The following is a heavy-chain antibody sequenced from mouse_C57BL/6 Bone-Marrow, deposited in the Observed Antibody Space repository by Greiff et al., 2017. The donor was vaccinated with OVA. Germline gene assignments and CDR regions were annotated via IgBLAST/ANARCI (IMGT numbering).Heavy chain of an antibody. CDR2: IDPSDSET. J-gene: IGHJ3*01. CDR3: ARDFGSSSGGFAY. Sequence: QVQLQQPGAELVRPGSSVKLSCKASGYTFTSYWMHWVKQRPIQGLEWIGNIDPSDSETHYNQKFKDKATLTVDKSSSTAYMQLSSLTSEDSAVYYCARDFGSSSGGFAYWGQGTLVTVSA. V-gene: IGHV1-52*01. CDR1: GYTFTSYW. D-gene: IGHD1-1*01.